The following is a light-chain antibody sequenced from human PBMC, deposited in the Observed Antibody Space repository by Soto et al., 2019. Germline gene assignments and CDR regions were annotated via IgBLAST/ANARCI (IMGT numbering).Light chain of an antibody. CDR2: GAS. CDR3: QQYGSSPRT. V-gene: IGKV3-20*01. J-gene: IGKJ2*01. CDR1: QSVSSSY. Sequence: ETVLTQSPGTLSLSPGERATLSCRASQSVSSSYLAWYQQKPGQAPRLLIYGASSRATGIPDRFSGSGSGTECTLTISRLEAEDFAVYYCQQYGSSPRTFGQGTKLEIK.